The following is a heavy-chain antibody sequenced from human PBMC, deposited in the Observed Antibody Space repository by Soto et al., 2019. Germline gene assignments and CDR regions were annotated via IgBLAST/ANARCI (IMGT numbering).Heavy chain of an antibody. D-gene: IGHD6-19*01. Sequence: EVQLVETGGGLVQPGGSLRLSCAASGFTFSSYWMHWVRQAPGKGLVWVSRINSDGSSTSYADSVKGRFTISRDNAKNTLYLQMNSLRAEDTAVYYCAVAVAGPTAIGYWGQGTLVTVSS. V-gene: IGHV3-74*01. CDR1: GFTFSSYW. J-gene: IGHJ4*02. CDR3: AVAVAGPTAIGY. CDR2: INSDGSST.